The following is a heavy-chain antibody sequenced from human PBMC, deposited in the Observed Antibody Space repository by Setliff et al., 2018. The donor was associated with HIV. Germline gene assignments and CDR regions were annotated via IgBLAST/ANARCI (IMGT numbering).Heavy chain of an antibody. CDR1: ELTFSNYA. V-gene: IGHV3-23*01. D-gene: IGHD3-22*01. J-gene: IGHJ4*02. CDR2: LSGSGGST. Sequence: QPGGSLRLSCAASELTFSNYAMTWVRQAPGKGLEWVSSLSGSGGSTYYADSVKGRFTISRDDAKSSLYLQMNSLKVEDTATYFCARASPGVVMIPDSWGQGTLVTVSS. CDR3: ARASPGVVMIPDS.